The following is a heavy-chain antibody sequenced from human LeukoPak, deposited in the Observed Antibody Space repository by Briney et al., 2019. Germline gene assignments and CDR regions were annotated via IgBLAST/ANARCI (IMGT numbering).Heavy chain of an antibody. Sequence: GGSLRLSCAASGFTFSSYGIHWVRQAPGKGLEWVAFISYDGGNKYHADSVKGRFTISRDNSKNTLYLQMNSLRAEDTAVYYCARGYSDDSTMGYWGQGTLVTVSS. CDR1: GFTFSSYG. J-gene: IGHJ4*02. D-gene: IGHD3-22*01. CDR3: ARGYSDDSTMGY. V-gene: IGHV3-30*04. CDR2: ISYDGGNK.